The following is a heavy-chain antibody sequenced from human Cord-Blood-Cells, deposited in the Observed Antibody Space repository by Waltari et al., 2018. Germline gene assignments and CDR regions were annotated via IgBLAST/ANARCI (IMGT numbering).Heavy chain of an antibody. CDR1: GYTLTELS. J-gene: IGHJ4*02. CDR3: ATGQEEY. Sequence: QVQLVQSGAEVKKPGASVKVSCKVSGYTLTELSMHWVRQAPGKGLEWMGGFDPENGATIYAKNVQGRVTMDDDTSTDTACRGLSRLRYEEAAVYYWATGQEEYWGQGGLVTVSS. V-gene: IGHV1-24*01. CDR2: FDPENGAT.